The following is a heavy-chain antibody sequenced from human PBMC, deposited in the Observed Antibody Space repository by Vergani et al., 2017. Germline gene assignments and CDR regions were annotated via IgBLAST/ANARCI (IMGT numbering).Heavy chain of an antibody. CDR3: ARDRGTLDY. CDR1: GGSFSSYY. V-gene: IGHV4-34*01. Sequence: QVQLQQWGAGLLKPSETLSLTCAVYGGSFSSYYWSWIRQPPGKGLEWIGYIYYSGSTYYNPSLKSRVTISVDTSKNQFSLKLSSVTAADTAVYYCARDRGTLDYWGQGTLVTVSS. D-gene: IGHD3-16*01. J-gene: IGHJ4*02. CDR2: IYYSGST.